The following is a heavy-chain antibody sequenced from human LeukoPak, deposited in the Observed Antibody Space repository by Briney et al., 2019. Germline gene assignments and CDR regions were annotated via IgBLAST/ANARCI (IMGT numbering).Heavy chain of an antibody. CDR3: ATGGRDYDFYDAFDI. J-gene: IGHJ3*02. CDR2: FDPEDGET. V-gene: IGHV1-24*01. Sequence: GASVKVSCKVSGYTLTELSTHWVRQAPGKGLEWMGGFDPEDGETIYAQKFEGRVTMTEDTSTDTAYMELSSLRSEDTAVYYCATGGRDYDFYDAFDIWGQGTMVTVSS. D-gene: IGHD3-3*01. CDR1: GYTLTELS.